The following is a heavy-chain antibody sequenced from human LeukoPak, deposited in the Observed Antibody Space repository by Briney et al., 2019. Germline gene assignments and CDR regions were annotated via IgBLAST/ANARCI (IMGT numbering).Heavy chain of an antibody. V-gene: IGHV1-18*01. CDR2: ISAYNGNT. Sequence: GASVKVSCKASGYTFTSYGISWVRQAPGQGLEWMGWISAYNGNTYYAQKLQGRVTMTTDTSTSTAYMELRSLRSDDTAVYYCARVDRYYDILTGYEDYWGQGTLVTVSS. J-gene: IGHJ4*02. D-gene: IGHD3-9*01. CDR3: ARVDRYYDILTGYEDY. CDR1: GYTFTSYG.